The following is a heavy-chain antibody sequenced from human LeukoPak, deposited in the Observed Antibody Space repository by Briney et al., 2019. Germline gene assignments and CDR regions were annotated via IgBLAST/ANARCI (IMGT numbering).Heavy chain of an antibody. V-gene: IGHV3-72*01. J-gene: IGHJ3*02. CDR3: ARTSGSYSGGAFDI. Sequence: GGSLRLSCAASGFTVSSNYMSWVRQAPGKGLEWAGRIRNKANRYTTEYAASVKGRFTFSRDDSKNSLYLQMNSLKTEDTAMYYCARTSGSYSGGAFDIWGRGTMVTVSS. D-gene: IGHD1-26*01. CDR2: IRNKANRYTT. CDR1: GFTVSSNY.